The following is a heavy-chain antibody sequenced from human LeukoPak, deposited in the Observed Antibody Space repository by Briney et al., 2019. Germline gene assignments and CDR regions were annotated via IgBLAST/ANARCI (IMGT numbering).Heavy chain of an antibody. CDR3: AIVYISTHNWFDT. CDR2: IYYSGTT. CDR1: GGSISTSSYF. V-gene: IGHV4-39*07. J-gene: IGHJ5*02. Sequence: SEALSLTCTVSGGSISTSSYFWAWIRQPPGEGLVWIGSIYYSGTTYFNSSLKSRVTISVERSKSHCSLKLSDVTVADTVLYYCAIVYISTHNWFDTWGQGIQVTVSS. D-gene: IGHD2-2*01.